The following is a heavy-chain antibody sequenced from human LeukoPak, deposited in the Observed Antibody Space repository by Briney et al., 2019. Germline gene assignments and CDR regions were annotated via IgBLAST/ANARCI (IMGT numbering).Heavy chain of an antibody. Sequence: PGGSLRLSCAASGFTFSDYYMTWIRQAPGRGLEWISYINGSSSDTKYADSVKGRFTISRDNAKNSLYLLMNSLRAEDTAVYYCARRGTTYCTVDSCHPTWFDPWRQGTLVTVSS. CDR1: GFTFSDYY. CDR3: ARRGTTYCTVDSCHPTWFDP. D-gene: IGHD2-15*01. CDR2: INGSSSDT. V-gene: IGHV3-11*03. J-gene: IGHJ5*02.